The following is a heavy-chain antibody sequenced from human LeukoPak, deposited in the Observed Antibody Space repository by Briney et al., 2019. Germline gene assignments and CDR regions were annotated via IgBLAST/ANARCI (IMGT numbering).Heavy chain of an antibody. CDR3: VRDVSRISDY. V-gene: IGHV3-21*01. J-gene: IGHJ4*02. CDR1: GFTFSSYS. CDR2: ISSGSGYI. D-gene: IGHD2-15*01. Sequence: GGSLRLSCAASGFTFSSYSMNWVRQAPGQGLEWVSSISSGSGYIYYADSVKGRFTISRDNAKNSLYLQMNSLRAEDTAVYYCVRDVSRISDYWGQGTLVTVSS.